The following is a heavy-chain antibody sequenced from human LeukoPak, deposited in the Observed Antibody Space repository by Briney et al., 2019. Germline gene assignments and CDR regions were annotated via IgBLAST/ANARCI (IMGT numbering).Heavy chain of an antibody. J-gene: IGHJ4*02. CDR3: ARVRRPLPFHDYGDYATDY. V-gene: IGHV4-39*07. CDR2: IYYSGST. CDR1: GGSISSSSYY. Sequence: SETRSLTCTVSGGSISSSSYYWGWIRQPPGKGLEWIGSIYYSGSTYYNPSLKSRVTISVDTSKNQFSLKLSSVTAADTAVYYCARVRRPLPFHDYGDYATDYWGQGTLVTVSS. D-gene: IGHD4-17*01.